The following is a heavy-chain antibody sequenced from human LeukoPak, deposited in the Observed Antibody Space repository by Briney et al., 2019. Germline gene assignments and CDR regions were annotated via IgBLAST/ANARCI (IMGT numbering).Heavy chain of an antibody. CDR2: INPSGGST. V-gene: IGHV1-46*01. CDR3: ASIYYYDSSAQYFQH. D-gene: IGHD3-22*01. CDR1: GYTFTSYY. Sequence: ASVKVSCKASGYTFTSYYMHWVRQAPGQGLEWMGIINPSGGSTSYAQKFQGRVTMTRDTSTSTVYMELSSLRSEDTAVYYCASIYYYDSSAQYFQHWGQGTLVTVSS. J-gene: IGHJ1*01.